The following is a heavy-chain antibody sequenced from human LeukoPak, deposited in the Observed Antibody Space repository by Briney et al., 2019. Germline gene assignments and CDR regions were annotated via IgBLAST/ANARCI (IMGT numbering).Heavy chain of an antibody. Sequence: GRSLRLSCAASGFSFSTYGMHWVRQAPGKGLEWVAVIWYDGSNEYYADSVKGRFTISRDNSKNTLYLQMHSLRAEGTAMYYCARDRSDGTSWSRYFDYWGQGTLVTVSS. CDR2: IWYDGSNE. CDR3: ARDRSDGTSWSRYFDY. CDR1: GFSFSTYG. D-gene: IGHD2-2*01. V-gene: IGHV3-33*01. J-gene: IGHJ4*02.